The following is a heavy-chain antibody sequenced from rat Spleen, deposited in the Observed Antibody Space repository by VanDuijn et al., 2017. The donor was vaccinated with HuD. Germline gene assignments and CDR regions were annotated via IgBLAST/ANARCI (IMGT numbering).Heavy chain of an antibody. D-gene: IGHD1-9*01. J-gene: IGHJ2*01. V-gene: IGHV5-46*01. CDR1: GFTFSSFP. CDR2: ISTSGGST. Sequence: EVQLVESDGGLVQPGRSLKLSCAASGFTFSSFPMAWVRQAPTKGLEWVATISTSGGSTYYRDSVKGRFTISRDNAKSTLYLQMDSLRSEDTATYYCVRHGYTRYYFDYWGQGVMVTVSS. CDR3: VRHGYTRYYFDY.